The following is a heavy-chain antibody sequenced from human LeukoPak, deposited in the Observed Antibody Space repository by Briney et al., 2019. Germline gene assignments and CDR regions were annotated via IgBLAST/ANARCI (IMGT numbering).Heavy chain of an antibody. CDR2: ISWNSGSI. CDR1: GFTVSTSY. J-gene: IGHJ4*02. D-gene: IGHD3-22*01. Sequence: GGSLRLSCAASGFTVSTSYMSWIRQAPGKGLEWVSGISWNSGSIGYADSVKGRFTISRDNAKNSLYLQMNSLRAEDMALYYCAKDKNYDSSGLLDCWGQGTLVTVSS. CDR3: AKDKNYDSSGLLDC. V-gene: IGHV3-9*03.